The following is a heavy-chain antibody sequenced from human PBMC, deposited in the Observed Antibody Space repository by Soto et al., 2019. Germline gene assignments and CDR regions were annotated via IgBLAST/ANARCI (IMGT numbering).Heavy chain of an antibody. CDR2: INTGNGNT. J-gene: IGHJ5*02. CDR1: GITSTTYA. Sequence: QVQLVQSGAEVKKPGASVKVSCKASGITSTTYAIHWVRQAPGQGLEWMGWINTGNGNTRYSQWFLGRVSLTTDTSASTASMHLSSLTSEDTAVYYCARAISGYVTWGQGTLITVSS. D-gene: IGHD5-12*01. CDR3: ARAISGYVT. V-gene: IGHV1-3*04.